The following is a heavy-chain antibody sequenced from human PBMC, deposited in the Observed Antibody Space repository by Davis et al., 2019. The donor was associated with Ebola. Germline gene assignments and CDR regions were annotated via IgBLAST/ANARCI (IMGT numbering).Heavy chain of an antibody. CDR3: AKGGYCSGGSCYPGWYFDL. Sequence: GESLKISCAASGFTFSSYWMSWVRQAPGKGLEWVANIKQDGSEKYYADSVKGRFTISRDNSKNTLYLQMNSLRAEDTAVYYCAKGGYCSGGSCYPGWYFDLWGRGTLVTVSS. V-gene: IGHV3-7*01. CDR1: GFTFSSYW. D-gene: IGHD2-15*01. J-gene: IGHJ2*01. CDR2: IKQDGSEK.